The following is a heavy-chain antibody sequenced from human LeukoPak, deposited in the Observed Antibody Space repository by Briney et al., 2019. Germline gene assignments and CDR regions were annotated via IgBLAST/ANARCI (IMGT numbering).Heavy chain of an antibody. J-gene: IGHJ4*02. CDR2: IYSGGST. D-gene: IGHD6-19*01. CDR3: ARASSSGWYPLGY. CDR1: GFTVSSNY. V-gene: IGHV3-53*01. Sequence: GGSLRLSCAASGFTVSSNYMSWVRQAPGKGLEWVSVIYSGGSTYYADSVKGRFTNSRDNSKNTLYLQMNSLRAEDTAVYYCARASSSGWYPLGYWGQGTLVTVSS.